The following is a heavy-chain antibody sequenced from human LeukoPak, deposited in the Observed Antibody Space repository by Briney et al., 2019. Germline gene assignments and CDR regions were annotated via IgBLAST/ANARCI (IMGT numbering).Heavy chain of an antibody. CDR3: AKDTRDFDYHYYMDV. CDR2: IYTSGVT. J-gene: IGHJ6*03. Sequence: SETLSLTCTVSGGDISSHNCYWNWIRQPAGKGLEWIGRIYTSGVTNYNPSLKSRVTISIDKSINQFSLNLNSVTAADTAVYYCAKDTRDFDYHYYMDVWGKGTTVTVSS. D-gene: IGHD3-3*01. CDR1: GGDISSHNCY. V-gene: IGHV4-61*02.